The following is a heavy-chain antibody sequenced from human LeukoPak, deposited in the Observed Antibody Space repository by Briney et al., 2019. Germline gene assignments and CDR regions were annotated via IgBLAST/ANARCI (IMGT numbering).Heavy chain of an antibody. CDR3: ARDRVNYYDSSGFRDAFDI. V-gene: IGHV3-11*01. CDR2: ISSSGSTI. D-gene: IGHD3-22*01. Sequence: GGSLRLSCAASGFTFSDYYMSWIRQAPGKGLEWVSYISSSGSTIYYADSVKGRSTISRDNAKNSLYLQMNSLRAEDTAVYYCARDRVNYYDSSGFRDAFDIWGQGTMVTVSS. J-gene: IGHJ3*02. CDR1: GFTFSDYY.